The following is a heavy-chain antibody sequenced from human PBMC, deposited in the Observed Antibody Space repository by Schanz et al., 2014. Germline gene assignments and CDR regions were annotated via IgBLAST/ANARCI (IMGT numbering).Heavy chain of an antibody. J-gene: IGHJ4*02. Sequence: QVHLVQSGAEVKKPGASVKVSCKASGYIFTSYSMHWVRQAPGQGLEWLGIINPSGVSTSSAQEFQGRVTRTRDTSTSTLQMELSSLRSEDTAVYYCARGGAYRSPSPVFYFDYWGQGTLVTVSS. CDR1: GYIFTSYS. CDR3: ARGGAYRSPSPVFYFDY. D-gene: IGHD6-6*01. V-gene: IGHV1-46*01. CDR2: INPSGVST.